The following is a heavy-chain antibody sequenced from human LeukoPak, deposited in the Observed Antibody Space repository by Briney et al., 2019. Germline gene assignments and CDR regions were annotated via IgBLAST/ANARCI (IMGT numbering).Heavy chain of an antibody. CDR2: ISPSGGST. CDR3: ARAQIGNETLRYFDWFYYYYGMDV. J-gene: IGHJ6*02. D-gene: IGHD3-9*01. V-gene: IGHV1-46*01. CDR1: GYTFTNYY. Sequence: ASVKVSCKASGYTFTNYYMHWVRQAPGQGLEWMGIISPSGGSTSYAQKFQGRVTMTRDTSTGTVYMELSRLRSDDTAVYYCARAQIGNETLRYFDWFYYYYGMDVWGQGTTVTVSS.